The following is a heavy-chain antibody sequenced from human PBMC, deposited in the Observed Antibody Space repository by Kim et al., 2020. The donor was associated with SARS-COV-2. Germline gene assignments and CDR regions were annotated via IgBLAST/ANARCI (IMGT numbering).Heavy chain of an antibody. J-gene: IGHJ6*02. CDR1: GGSISSSNW. D-gene: IGHD3-10*01. CDR2: INHSGSM. Sequence: SETLSLTCAVSGGSISSSNWWSWVRQPPGKGLEWTGEINHSGSMNYNPSLKSRVTISVDKSKNQFSLKLSSVTAADTAVYYCARDQRSDGSGSNGMDVWGQGTTVTVSS. CDR3: ARDQRSDGSGSNGMDV. V-gene: IGHV4-4*02.